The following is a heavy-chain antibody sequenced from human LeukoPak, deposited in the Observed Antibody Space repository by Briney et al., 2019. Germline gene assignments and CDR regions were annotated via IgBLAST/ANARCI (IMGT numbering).Heavy chain of an antibody. Sequence: GGSLRLSCAASGFTFSSYGMNWVRQAPGKGLEWVSAIRESGESTYYADSVKGRFTISRDNSKNTLYLQMNSLRAEDTAVYYCAKDAGGHDYGDPSGHWGQGTLVTVSS. CDR3: AKDAGGHDYGDPSGH. V-gene: IGHV3-23*01. CDR1: GFTFSSYG. CDR2: IRESGEST. D-gene: IGHD4-17*01. J-gene: IGHJ4*02.